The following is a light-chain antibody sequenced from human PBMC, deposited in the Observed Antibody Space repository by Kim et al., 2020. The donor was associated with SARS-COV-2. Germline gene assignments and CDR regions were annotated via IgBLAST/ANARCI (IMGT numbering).Light chain of an antibody. CDR1: SGHSNDA. V-gene: IGLV4-69*01. Sequence: ALKLTSTRGSGHSNDAMAWQQQQPEKGPRYLMKVNSDGSHTKDVGIPDRFSGSSSGAERYLTISSLQSEDETDYYCQTWDSGFWVFGGGTKLTVL. CDR3: QTWDSGFWV. J-gene: IGLJ3*02. CDR2: VNSDGSH.